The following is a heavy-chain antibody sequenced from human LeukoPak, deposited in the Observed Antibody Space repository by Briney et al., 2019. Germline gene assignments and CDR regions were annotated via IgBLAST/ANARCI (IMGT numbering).Heavy chain of an antibody. CDR1: GGSISSSYYY. Sequence: SETLSLTCTVSGGSISSSYYYWGWIRQPPGKGLEWVGSVYYSGSTYYNPSLKSRVTISVDTSKNQFSLKLSSVTAADTAVYYCARGRPYFDYWGQGTLVTVSS. CDR2: VYYSGST. V-gene: IGHV4-39*01. J-gene: IGHJ4*02. CDR3: ARGRPYFDY.